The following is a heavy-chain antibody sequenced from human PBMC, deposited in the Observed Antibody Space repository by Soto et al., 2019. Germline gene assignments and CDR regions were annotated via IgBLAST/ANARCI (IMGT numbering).Heavy chain of an antibody. CDR3: WVDQDAFDI. Sequence: QVQLVESGGGVVQPGRSLRLSCAASGFTFSSYGMHWVRQAPGKGLEWVAVIWYDGSNKYYADSVKGRFTISRDNSKNTLHLQMNSLRAEDTAVYYCWVDQDAFDIWGQGTMVTVSS. D-gene: IGHD5-12*01. CDR1: GFTFSSYG. J-gene: IGHJ3*02. V-gene: IGHV3-33*01. CDR2: IWYDGSNK.